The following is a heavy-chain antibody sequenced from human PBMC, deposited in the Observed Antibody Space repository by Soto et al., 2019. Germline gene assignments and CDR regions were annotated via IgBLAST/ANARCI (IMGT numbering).Heavy chain of an antibody. V-gene: IGHV3-30*18. J-gene: IGHJ4*02. D-gene: IGHD3-10*01. CDR3: ANLVSGSGSYYKSPFDY. CDR1: GFTFSSYG. CDR2: ISYDGSNK. Sequence: GGSLRLSCAASGFTFSSYGMHWVRQAPGKGLEWVAVISYDGSNKYYADSVKGRFTISRDNSKNTLYLQMNSLRAEDTAVYYCANLVSGSGSYYKSPFDYWGQGNLVTVSS.